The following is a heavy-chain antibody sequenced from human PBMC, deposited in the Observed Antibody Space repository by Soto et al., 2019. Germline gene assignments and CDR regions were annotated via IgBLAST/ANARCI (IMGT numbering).Heavy chain of an antibody. V-gene: IGHV4-4*02. CDR2: FYHSGSI. J-gene: IGHJ3*02. Sequence: QVQLQESGPGRVKPSGTLSLNCTVSNASITSRKWWTWVRQTPGKGLEWIVEFYHSGSINHKPSLKGRVTMSIDKSKNQFSLKMTSVTAADTAVYYCASKFGELFDAAFDIWGQGTVVTVSS. D-gene: IGHD3-10*01. CDR1: NASITSRKW. CDR3: ASKFGELFDAAFDI.